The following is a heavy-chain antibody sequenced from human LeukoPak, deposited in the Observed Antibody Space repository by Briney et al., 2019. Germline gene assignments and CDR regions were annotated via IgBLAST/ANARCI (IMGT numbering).Heavy chain of an antibody. CDR2: ISSSSSCI. Sequence: GGSLRLSCAASGLTFSSYSMNWVRQAPGKGLEWVSSISSSSSCIYYADSVKGRFTISRDNAKNSLYLQMNSLRAEDTAVYYCAGLSSSWYDAFDIWGQGTMVTVSS. CDR1: GLTFSSYS. CDR3: AGLSSSWYDAFDI. D-gene: IGHD6-13*01. V-gene: IGHV3-21*01. J-gene: IGHJ3*02.